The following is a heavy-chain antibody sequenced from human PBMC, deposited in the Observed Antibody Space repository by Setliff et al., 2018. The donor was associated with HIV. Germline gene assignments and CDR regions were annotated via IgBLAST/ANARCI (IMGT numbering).Heavy chain of an antibody. D-gene: IGHD3-3*01. V-gene: IGHV3-15*05. CDR1: GVLFTNAQ. CDR3: TTDRQFDSWSGYSDLDN. Sequence: RLTCAASGVLFTNAQMSWVRQAPGKGLEWVGRIKSKADGGTTDYVAPVKGRFTISRDDSRNTLYLQMNSLKTEDTAVYYCTTDRQFDSWSGYSDLDNWGQGSLVTVSS. CDR2: IKSKADGGTT. J-gene: IGHJ4*02.